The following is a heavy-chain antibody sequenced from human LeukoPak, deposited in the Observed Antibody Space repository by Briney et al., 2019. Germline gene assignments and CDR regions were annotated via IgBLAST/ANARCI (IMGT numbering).Heavy chain of an antibody. CDR2: IYYSGST. CDR1: GGSISSYY. CDR3: ARENSSGWYPYNRFDP. D-gene: IGHD6-19*01. J-gene: IGHJ5*02. V-gene: IGHV4-59*01. Sequence: SETLSLTCTVSGGSISSYYWSWIRQPPGKGLEWIGYIYYSGSTNYNPSLKSRVTISVDTSKNQFSLKLSSVTAADTAVYYCARENSSGWYPYNRFDPWGQGTLVTVSS.